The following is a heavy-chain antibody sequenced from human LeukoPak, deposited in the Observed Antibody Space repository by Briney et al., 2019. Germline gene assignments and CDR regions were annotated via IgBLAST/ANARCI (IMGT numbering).Heavy chain of an antibody. Sequence: GGSLRLSCAASGFTFSRYWMSWVRQAPGKGLEWVANIKQDGSEKYYVDSVKGRFTISRDNAKNSLYLQMSSLRAEDTAVYYCARDHLDYYGSGSYRDYYYGMDVWGQGTTVTVSS. CDR1: GFTFSRYW. J-gene: IGHJ6*02. V-gene: IGHV3-7*01. CDR2: IKQDGSEK. CDR3: ARDHLDYYGSGSYRDYYYGMDV. D-gene: IGHD3-10*01.